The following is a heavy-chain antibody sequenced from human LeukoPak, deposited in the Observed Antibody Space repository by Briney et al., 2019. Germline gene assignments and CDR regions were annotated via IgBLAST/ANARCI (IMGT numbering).Heavy chain of an antibody. CDR1: GFIFSNYG. Sequence: PGGSLRLSCAASGFIFSNYGMSWVRQAPRKGLEWVSGISGSGSSTDYADPVKRRFTISRDNSKNTVYLKMNSLRVEDTALYYCAKDLYGAHDAFDIWGEGTTVTVFS. CDR3: AKDLYGAHDAFDI. D-gene: IGHD4-17*01. J-gene: IGHJ3*02. V-gene: IGHV3-23*01. CDR2: ISGSGSST.